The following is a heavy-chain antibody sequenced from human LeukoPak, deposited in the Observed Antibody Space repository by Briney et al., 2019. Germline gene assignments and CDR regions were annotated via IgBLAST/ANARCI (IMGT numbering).Heavy chain of an antibody. CDR1: GFTFSSYG. V-gene: IGHV3-30*18. J-gene: IGHJ4*02. CDR2: ISYDGSNK. Sequence: PGGSLRLSCAASGFTFSSYGMHWVRQAPGKGLEWVAVISYDGSNKYYADSVKGRFTISRDNSKNTLYLQMNSLRVEDTAVYYCAKAPGFGESSLDYWGQGTLVTVSS. D-gene: IGHD3-10*01. CDR3: AKAPGFGESSLDY.